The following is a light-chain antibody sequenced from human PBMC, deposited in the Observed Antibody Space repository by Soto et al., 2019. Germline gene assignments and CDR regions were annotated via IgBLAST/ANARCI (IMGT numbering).Light chain of an antibody. CDR2: GAS. V-gene: IGKV3-15*01. J-gene: IGKJ1*01. CDR1: QSITSN. Sequence: EIMVNQNPSAVSGSRGERATLSSRANQSITSNLAWYQQKPGQAPRLLIYGASTRATGIPARFSGSGSGRKYTLIISSLQFEDVPVYYCKQHHNWLPWTFGQGTKVDIK. CDR3: KQHHNWLPWT.